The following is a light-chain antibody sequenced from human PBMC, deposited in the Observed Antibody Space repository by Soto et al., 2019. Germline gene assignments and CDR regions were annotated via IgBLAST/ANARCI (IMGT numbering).Light chain of an antibody. CDR2: DDS. V-gene: IGLV3-21*02. CDR3: QVWHSDHRV. J-gene: IGLJ3*02. Sequence: SYELAQPPSVSVAPGQTARITFGGNNIGNKNVHWYRQRPGQAPVLVVYDDSDRPSGIPERFSGSNSGNTATLTISRVEVGDEADYYCQVWHSDHRVFGGRTKLTVL. CDR1: NIGNKN.